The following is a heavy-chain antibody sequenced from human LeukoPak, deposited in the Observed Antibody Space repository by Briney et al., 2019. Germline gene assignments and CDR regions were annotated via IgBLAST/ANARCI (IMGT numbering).Heavy chain of an antibody. J-gene: IGHJ4*02. CDR2: INHSGST. CDR3: ARASTDIAAAARTYYFDY. Sequence: SETLSLTCAVYGGSFSGYYWSWIRQPPGKGLEWIGEINHSGSTNYNPSLKSRVTISVDTSKNQFSLKLSSVTAADTAVYYCARASTDIAAAARTYYFDYWGQGTLVTVSS. V-gene: IGHV4-34*01. D-gene: IGHD6-13*01. CDR1: GGSFSGYY.